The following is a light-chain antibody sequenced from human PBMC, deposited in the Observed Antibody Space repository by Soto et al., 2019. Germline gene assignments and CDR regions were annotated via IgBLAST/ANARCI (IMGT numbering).Light chain of an antibody. J-gene: IGKJ1*01. CDR3: QQYNSYSWT. CDR2: GAS. V-gene: IGKV3-20*01. Sequence: EIVLAQSPGTLSLSPGERATRSCRASHIVSSRYLAWCQQKVGQAPRLLIYGASTRATGIPARFSGSGSGTEFTLTISSLQPDDFATYYCQQYNSYSWTFGQGTKVDI. CDR1: HIVSSRY.